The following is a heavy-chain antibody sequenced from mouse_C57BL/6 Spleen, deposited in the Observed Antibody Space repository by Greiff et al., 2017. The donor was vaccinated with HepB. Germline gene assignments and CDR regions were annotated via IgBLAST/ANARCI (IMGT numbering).Heavy chain of an antibody. D-gene: IGHD2-3*01. CDR2: IDPSDSYT. CDR3: ARCYYHTLFDY. CDR1: GYTFTSYW. V-gene: IGHV1-69*01. J-gene: IGHJ2*01. Sequence: VQLQQSGAELVMPGASVKLSCKASGYTFTSYWMHWVKQRPGQGLEWIGEIDPSDSYTNYNQKFKGKSTLTVDKSSSTAYMQLSSLTSEDSAVYYCARCYYHTLFDYWGQGTTLTVSS.